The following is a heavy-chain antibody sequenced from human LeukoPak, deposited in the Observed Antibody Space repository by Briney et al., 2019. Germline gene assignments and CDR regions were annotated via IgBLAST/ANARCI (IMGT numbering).Heavy chain of an antibody. Sequence: GGSLRLSCAASGFTFNSYSMSWVRQAPGKGPEWVSAISGSGGSTYYADSVRGQFSISRDNSKDTLYLQMSGLRAEDTAVYYCVKGVSGAYSKYFQYWGQGTLVTVSS. V-gene: IGHV3-23*01. D-gene: IGHD2-15*01. CDR1: GFTFNSYS. J-gene: IGHJ1*01. CDR3: VKGVSGAYSKYFQY. CDR2: ISGSGGST.